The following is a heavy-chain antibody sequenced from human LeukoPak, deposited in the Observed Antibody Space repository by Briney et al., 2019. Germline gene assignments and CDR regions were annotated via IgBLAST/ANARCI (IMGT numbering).Heavy chain of an antibody. V-gene: IGHV1-18*01. D-gene: IGHD3-22*01. Sequence: GASVKVSCKASGYTFTSYGISWVRQAPGQGLEWMGWISAYNGNTNYAQKLQGRVTMTTDTSTSTAYMELRSLRSDDTAVYYCAKDSGAYYYDSSGYYLDYWGQGALVTVSS. CDR1: GYTFTSYG. J-gene: IGHJ4*02. CDR2: ISAYNGNT. CDR3: AKDSGAYYYDSSGYYLDY.